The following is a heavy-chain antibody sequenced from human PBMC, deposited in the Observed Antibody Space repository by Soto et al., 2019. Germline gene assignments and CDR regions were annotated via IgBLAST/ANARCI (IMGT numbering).Heavy chain of an antibody. CDR2: INPSGGST. CDR1: RYTFTSSY. V-gene: IGHV1-46*01. Sequence: ASVKISSNASRYTFTSSYMHWVRQAPGQGLEWMGIINPSGGSTSYAQKFQGRVTMTRDTSTSTVYMELTSLRAEDTAVYYCARDQSSSIAARPSRSVGGFCDYWGQGTLVTVSS. CDR3: ARDQSSSIAARPSRSVGGFCDY. D-gene: IGHD6-6*01. J-gene: IGHJ4*02.